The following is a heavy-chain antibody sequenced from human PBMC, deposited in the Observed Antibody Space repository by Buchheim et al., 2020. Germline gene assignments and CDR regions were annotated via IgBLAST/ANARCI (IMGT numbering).Heavy chain of an antibody. V-gene: IGHV3-23*01. Sequence: EVQLLESGGGLVQPGGSLRLSCAASGFTFRDYAMSWVRQAPGKGPEWVSDINSRGDATNYADSVKGRFTISRDNSKNTRYLEVSSLRAEDTASYYCAKSTSGYYGLFDYWGQGTL. CDR1: GFTFRDYA. J-gene: IGHJ4*02. CDR2: INSRGDAT. D-gene: IGHD3-22*01. CDR3: AKSTSGYYGLFDY.